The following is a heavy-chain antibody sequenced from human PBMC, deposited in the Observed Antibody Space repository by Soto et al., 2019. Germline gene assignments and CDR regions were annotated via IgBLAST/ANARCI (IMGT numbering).Heavy chain of an antibody. V-gene: IGHV3-23*01. Sequence: EVQLFESGGGLVQPGGSLRLSCAASGFTFTTYAMSWVRQPPGKGLEWVSGISSSGDIPYYADSVKGRFTISRDQSKKTVYLQMNSLRAEDTALYYCAKVNSIVGDGDHDYWGQGTLVSVSS. J-gene: IGHJ4*02. CDR1: GFTFTTYA. D-gene: IGHD4-17*01. CDR2: ISSSGDIP. CDR3: AKVNSIVGDGDHDY.